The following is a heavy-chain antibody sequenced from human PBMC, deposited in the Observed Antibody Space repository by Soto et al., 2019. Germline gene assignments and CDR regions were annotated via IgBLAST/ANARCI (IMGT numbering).Heavy chain of an antibody. CDR2: INPNSGGT. V-gene: IGHV1-2*04. CDR3: ARDGYDFWSGSPGGNWFDP. CDR1: GYTFTGYY. J-gene: IGHJ5*02. Sequence: ASVKVSCKAAGYTFTGYYMHWVRQAPGQGLEWMGWINPNSGGTNYAQKFQGWVTMTRDTSISTAYMELSRLRSDDTAVYYCARDGYDFWSGSPGGNWFDPWGQGTLVTVSS. D-gene: IGHD3-3*01.